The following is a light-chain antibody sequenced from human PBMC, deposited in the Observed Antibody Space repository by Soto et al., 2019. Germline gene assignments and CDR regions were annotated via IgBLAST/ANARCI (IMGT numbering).Light chain of an antibody. CDR1: SSEVGSYNS. CDR3: SSFTSSTSYV. Sequence: QSVLTQPASVSGSPGQSIAISCTGTSSEVGSYNSVSWYQQYPGKAPKLMIHDVNNLPSGISDRFSGSKSGNTASLTISGLQAEDEADYYCSSFTSSTSYVFGTGTKVTVL. J-gene: IGLJ1*01. V-gene: IGLV2-14*03. CDR2: DVN.